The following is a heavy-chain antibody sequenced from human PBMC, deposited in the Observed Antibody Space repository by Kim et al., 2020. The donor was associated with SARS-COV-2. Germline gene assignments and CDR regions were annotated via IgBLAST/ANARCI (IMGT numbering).Heavy chain of an antibody. CDR2: INPNSGGT. J-gene: IGHJ6*03. D-gene: IGHD3-10*01. Sequence: ASVKVSCKASGYTFTGYYMHWVRQAPGQGLEWMGWINPNSGGTNYAQKFQGRVTMTRDTSISTAYMELSRLRSDDTAVYYCARGYYYGSGSYYTPYYYYMDVWGKGTTVTVSS. CDR3: ARGYYYGSGSYYTPYYYYMDV. V-gene: IGHV1-2*02. CDR1: GYTFTGYY.